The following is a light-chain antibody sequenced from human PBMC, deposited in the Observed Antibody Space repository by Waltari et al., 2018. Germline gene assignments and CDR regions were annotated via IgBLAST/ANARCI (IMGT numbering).Light chain of an antibody. CDR2: AAS. J-gene: IGKJ1*01. CDR3: QQSYSTSWT. CDR1: QSISSS. Sequence: DIQMTQSPSSLSASVGDRVTITCRASQSISSSLTWYQQKPGKAPKLLLYAASSLQSGVPSRFSGRASGTDFTLTISRLQPEYSATYYCQQSYSTSWTFGRGTKVEIK. V-gene: IGKV1-39*01.